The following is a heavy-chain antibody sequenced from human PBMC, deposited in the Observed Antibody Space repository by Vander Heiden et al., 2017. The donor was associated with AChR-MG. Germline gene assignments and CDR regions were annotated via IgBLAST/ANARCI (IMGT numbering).Heavy chain of an antibody. V-gene: IGHV3-23*01. CDR2: ISGSGGST. CDR1: GVTFSSYA. D-gene: IGHD1-20*01. CDR3: AKSGGYKGFVHESYSDY. Sequence: EVQLLEPGGGLVQPGRSLRLSCPAPGVTFSSYAMRWVRQAPGKGLEWVSGISGSGGSTYYADSVKGRFTISRDNTKNTLYLQMNSLRAEDTAVYYCAKSGGYKGFVHESYSDYWGQGTLVTVSS. J-gene: IGHJ4*02.